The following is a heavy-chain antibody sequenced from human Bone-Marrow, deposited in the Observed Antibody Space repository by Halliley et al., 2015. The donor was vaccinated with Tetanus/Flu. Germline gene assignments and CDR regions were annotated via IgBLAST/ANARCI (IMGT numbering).Heavy chain of an antibody. D-gene: IGHD3-10*01. CDR1: GFTFSFYN. CDR3: ARVRSGYDAFDL. J-gene: IGHJ3*01. V-gene: IGHV3-21*01. Sequence: AASGFTFSFYNMHWVRQPPGKGLEWVSSISTTSEFIYYPDSVKGRFTVSRDNAKNSLFLQMNSLSAEDTALYYCARVRSGYDAFDLWGQGTMVTVSS. CDR2: ISTTSEFI.